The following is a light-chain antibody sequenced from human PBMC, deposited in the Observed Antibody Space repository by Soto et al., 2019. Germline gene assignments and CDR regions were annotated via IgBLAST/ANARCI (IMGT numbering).Light chain of an antibody. Sequence: EIVMTQSPATLSVSPGERATLSCRASQSVSSKLAWYQHKPGQAPRLLIYGASTRATGIPARFSGSGSGTEFTLTISSLQSEDFAVYSWQYCPNWPPWTFGQGTKVDIK. J-gene: IGKJ1*01. V-gene: IGKV3-15*01. CDR1: QSVSSK. CDR3: QYCPNWPPWT. CDR2: GAS.